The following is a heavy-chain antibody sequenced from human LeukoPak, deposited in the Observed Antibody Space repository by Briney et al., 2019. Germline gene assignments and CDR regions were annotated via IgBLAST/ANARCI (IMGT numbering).Heavy chain of an antibody. CDR1: GFTFSSYE. D-gene: IGHD1-7*01. CDR3: ANLVGITGTLKHY. Sequence: GGSLRLSCAASGFTFSSYEMNWVRQAPGKGLEWVSAISGSGGSTYYADSVKGRFTISRDNSKNTLYLQMNSLRAEHTAVYYCANLVGITGTLKHYWGQGTLVTVSS. J-gene: IGHJ4*02. V-gene: IGHV3-23*01. CDR2: ISGSGGST.